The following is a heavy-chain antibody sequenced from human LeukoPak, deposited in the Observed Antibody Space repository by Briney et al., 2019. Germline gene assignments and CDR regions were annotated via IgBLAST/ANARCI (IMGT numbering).Heavy chain of an antibody. D-gene: IGHD2-21*02. V-gene: IGHV1-46*01. CDR1: GYTFTNSH. CDR2: INPSGDST. Sequence: ASVKVSCKASGYTFTNSHMHWVRQAPGQGLEWMAIINPSGDSTTYAQNFQGRVAVTRDTSTSTVYMELSSLRSEDTAVYYCARDGLGYCGGDCGTHGFDIWGQGTMVTVSS. CDR3: ARDGLGYCGGDCGTHGFDI. J-gene: IGHJ3*02.